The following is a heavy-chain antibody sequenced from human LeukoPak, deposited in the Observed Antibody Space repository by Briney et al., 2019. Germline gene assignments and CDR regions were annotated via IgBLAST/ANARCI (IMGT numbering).Heavy chain of an antibody. V-gene: IGHV4-34*01. J-gene: IGHJ5*02. CDR1: GGSFSGYY. CDR2: IHHSGST. CDR3: ARGWRGYCSGGSCLGHRRGWFDP. D-gene: IGHD2-15*01. Sequence: PSETLSLTCAVYGGSFSGYYWSWIRQPPGKGLEWIGEIHHSGSTNYNPSLKSRVTISVDTSKNQFSLKLSSVTAADTAVYYCARGWRGYCSGGSCLGHRRGWFDPWGQGTLVTVSS.